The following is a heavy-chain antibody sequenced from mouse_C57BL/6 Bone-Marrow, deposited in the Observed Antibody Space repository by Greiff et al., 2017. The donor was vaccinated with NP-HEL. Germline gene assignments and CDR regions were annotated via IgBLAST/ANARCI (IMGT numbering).Heavy chain of an antibody. Sequence: QVQLQQSGSELRSPGSSVKLSCKDFDSEVFPIAYMSWVRQKPGHGFEWIGGILPSIGRTIYGEKFEDKATLDADTLSNTAYLELNSLTSEDSAIYYCARHQITSVVARYWYFDVWGTGTTVTVSS. CDR2: ILPSIGRT. CDR1: DSEVFPIAY. J-gene: IGHJ1*03. V-gene: IGHV15-2*01. CDR3: ARHQITSVVARYWYFDV. D-gene: IGHD1-1*01.